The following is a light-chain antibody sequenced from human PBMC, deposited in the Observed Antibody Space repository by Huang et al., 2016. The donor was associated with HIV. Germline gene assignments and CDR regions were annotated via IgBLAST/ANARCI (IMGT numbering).Light chain of an antibody. Sequence: DIQMTQSPSSLSASVGDRVTITCRASQSISSDLKWYQQKPGKAPKRLIYAASSLQSGVPTRFSGSGSGTDFTLTISSLQPEDFATYYCQQSYSTPVWTFGQGTKVEIK. CDR2: AAS. V-gene: IGKV1-39*01. CDR3: QQSYSTPVWT. J-gene: IGKJ1*01. CDR1: QSISSD.